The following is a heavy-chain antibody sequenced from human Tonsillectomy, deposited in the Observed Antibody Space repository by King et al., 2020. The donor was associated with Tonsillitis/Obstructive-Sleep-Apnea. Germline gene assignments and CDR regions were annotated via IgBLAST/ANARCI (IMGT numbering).Heavy chain of an antibody. CDR1: GFTFSSYA. Sequence: VQLVESGGGLVQPGGSLRLSCSASGFTFSSYARSWVRQAPGKGLEWVSAISGSGGSTYYSDSGKGRFTISRDNSKNTLYLQMNSLRAEDTAVYYCAKTGLLWFGHFDYWGQGTLVTVSS. CDR2: ISGSGGST. J-gene: IGHJ4*02. V-gene: IGHV3-23*04. CDR3: AKTGLLWFGHFDY. D-gene: IGHD3-10*01.